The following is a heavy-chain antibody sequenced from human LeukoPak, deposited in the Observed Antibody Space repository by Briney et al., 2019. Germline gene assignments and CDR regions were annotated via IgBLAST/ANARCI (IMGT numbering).Heavy chain of an antibody. CDR2: IKGDGSST. V-gene: IGHV3-74*01. Sequence: GGSLRLSCAASGFTFSTYWMHWVRQAPGKGLVWVARIKGDGSSTIYADSVKGRFTISRDNSKNTLYLQTSSLRVEDTAVYYCARASTTVPNLLDHWGRGALVTVSS. J-gene: IGHJ4*02. CDR1: GFTFSTYW. CDR3: ARASTTVPNLLDH. D-gene: IGHD4-17*01.